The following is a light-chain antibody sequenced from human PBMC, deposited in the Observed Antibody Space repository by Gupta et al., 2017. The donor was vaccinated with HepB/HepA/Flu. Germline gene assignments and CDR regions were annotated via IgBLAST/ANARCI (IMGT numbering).Light chain of an antibody. Sequence: QSALTQPASVSRSPGQSTTISCTGTSSDVGGYNFVSWYQQHPGKAPKLIIYDVSNRPSGVSNRFSGSKSGNTASLTISGLQAEDEADYYCSSYTSSGHYVFGTGTKVTVL. V-gene: IGLV2-14*03. J-gene: IGLJ1*01. CDR2: DVS. CDR1: SSDVGGYNF. CDR3: SSYTSSGHYV.